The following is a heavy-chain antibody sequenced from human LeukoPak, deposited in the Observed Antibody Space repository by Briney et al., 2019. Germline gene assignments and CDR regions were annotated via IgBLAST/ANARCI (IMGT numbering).Heavy chain of an antibody. CDR1: GGTFSKYT. D-gene: IGHD6-6*01. CDR2: IIPILGIA. J-gene: IGHJ4*02. V-gene: IGHV1-69*02. Sequence: LVKVSCKASGGTFSKYTISWVRQAPGQGLEWMGRIIPILGIANYAQKFQGRVTITADKSTSTAYMELSSLRSEDTAVYYCARAGHSSSSSLDYWGQGTLVTVSS. CDR3: ARAGHSSSSSLDY.